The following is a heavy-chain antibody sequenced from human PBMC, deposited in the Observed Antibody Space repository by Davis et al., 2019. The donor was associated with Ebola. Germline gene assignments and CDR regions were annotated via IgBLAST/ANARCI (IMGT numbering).Heavy chain of an antibody. J-gene: IGHJ3*02. CDR3: AKEGVEMATGAFDI. CDR2: IRYDGSNK. CDR1: GFTFSSYG. D-gene: IGHD5-24*01. Sequence: GGSLRLSCAASGFTFSSYGMHWVRQAPGKGLEWVAFIRYDGSNKYYADSVKGRFTISRDNSKNTLYLQMNSLRAEDTAVYYCAKEGVEMATGAFDIWGQGTMVTVSS. V-gene: IGHV3-30*02.